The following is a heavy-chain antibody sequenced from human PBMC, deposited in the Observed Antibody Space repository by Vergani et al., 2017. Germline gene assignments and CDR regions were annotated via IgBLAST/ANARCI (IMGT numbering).Heavy chain of an antibody. D-gene: IGHD2-2*01. V-gene: IGHV1-18*01. J-gene: IGHJ6*02. CDR1: GYTFTSYG. CDR2: ISAYNGNT. Sequence: QVQLVQSGAEVKKPGASVKVSCKASGYTFTSYGISWVRQAPGQGLAWMGWISAYNGNTTYAQKLQGRVTMTTDTSTSTAYMELRSLRSDDTAVYYCARDPGDIVVVPAAVYYYYYGMDVWGQGTTVTVSS. CDR3: ARDPGDIVVVPAAVYYYYYGMDV.